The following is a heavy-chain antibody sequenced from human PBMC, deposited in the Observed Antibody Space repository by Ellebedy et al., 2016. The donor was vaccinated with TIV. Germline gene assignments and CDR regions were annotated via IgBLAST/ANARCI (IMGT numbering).Heavy chain of an antibody. Sequence: GESLKISCAASGFTFSDHFMGWLRQAPGKGLEWVGRSKNKAASYITEYAASVKGRFTISRDDSNNSLYLQMNSLRAEDTAIYYCAKGYKKWPYYGMDVWGQGTTVTVSS. CDR2: SKNKAASYIT. CDR3: AKGYKKWPYYGMDV. V-gene: IGHV3-72*01. J-gene: IGHJ6*02. D-gene: IGHD1-14*01. CDR1: GFTFSDHF.